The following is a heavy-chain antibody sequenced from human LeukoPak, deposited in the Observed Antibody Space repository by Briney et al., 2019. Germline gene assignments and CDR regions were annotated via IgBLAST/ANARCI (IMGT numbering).Heavy chain of an antibody. V-gene: IGHV1-18*01. CDR2: ISGYNGHT. CDR3: ARRYCSSTSGYTNWFDP. Sequence: RWASVKVSCKASGYTFSTYGISWVRQAPGQGLEWMGWISGYNGHTKYAQRLQGRVTMTTDTSTSTAYMELRSLRSDDTAVYYCARRYCSSTSGYTNWFDPWGQGTLVTVSS. CDR1: GYTFSTYG. J-gene: IGHJ5*02. D-gene: IGHD2-2*02.